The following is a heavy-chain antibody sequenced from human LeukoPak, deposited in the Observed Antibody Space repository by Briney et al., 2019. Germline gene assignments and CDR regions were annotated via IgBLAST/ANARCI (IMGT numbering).Heavy chain of an antibody. V-gene: IGHV3-23*01. CDR2: ISGSGGST. CDR3: ASSSSGWYSYGMDV. D-gene: IGHD6-19*01. J-gene: IGHJ6*04. Sequence: GGSLRLSCAASEFTFSSYAISWVRQAPGKGLEWVSLISGSGGSTYYADSVKGRFTISRDNSKNTLYLQMNSLRAEDTAVYYCASSSSGWYSYGMDVWGKGTTVTVSS. CDR1: EFTFSSYA.